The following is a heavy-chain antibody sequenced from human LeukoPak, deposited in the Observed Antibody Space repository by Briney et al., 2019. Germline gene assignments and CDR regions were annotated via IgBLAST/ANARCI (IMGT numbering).Heavy chain of an antibody. Sequence: SETLSLTCAVYGGSFSGYYWSWIRQPPGKGLEWIGYIYYSGSTNYNPSLKSRVTISVDTSKNQFSLKLSSVTVADTAVYYCARDPLGYSYYDYWGQGTLVTVSS. V-gene: IGHV4-59*01. J-gene: IGHJ4*02. D-gene: IGHD5-18*01. CDR2: IYYSGST. CDR1: GGSFSGYY. CDR3: ARDPLGYSYYDY.